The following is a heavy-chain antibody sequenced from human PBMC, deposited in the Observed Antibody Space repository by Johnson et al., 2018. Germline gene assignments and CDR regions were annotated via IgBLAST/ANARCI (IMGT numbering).Heavy chain of an antibody. D-gene: IGHD4-23*01. V-gene: IGHV3-21*01. J-gene: IGHJ1*01. Sequence: VQLVQSGGGLVKPGGSLRLSCAASGFTFSSYSMNWVRQAPGKGLEWVSSISSSSSYIYYAGSVKGRLTISRDKAKNSLYLQMNSLRAEDTAVYYCARDRWAVGEYFQHWGQGTLVTVSS. CDR1: GFTFSSYS. CDR3: ARDRWAVGEYFQH. CDR2: ISSSSSYI.